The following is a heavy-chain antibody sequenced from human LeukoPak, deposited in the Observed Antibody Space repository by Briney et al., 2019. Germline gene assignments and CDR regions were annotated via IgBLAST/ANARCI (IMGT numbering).Heavy chain of an antibody. CDR2: ISFSGNTI. J-gene: IGHJ3*02. V-gene: IGHV3-48*03. CDR3: APSVAGTGAFDI. D-gene: IGHD6-19*01. Sequence: SGGSLRLSCAASGFTFSSYEMNWVRQAPGKGLEWVSYISFSGNTIYYADSLKGRFTISRDNAKNSLYLQMNSLRAEDTAVYYCAPSVAGTGAFDIRGQGTMVTVFS. CDR1: GFTFSSYE.